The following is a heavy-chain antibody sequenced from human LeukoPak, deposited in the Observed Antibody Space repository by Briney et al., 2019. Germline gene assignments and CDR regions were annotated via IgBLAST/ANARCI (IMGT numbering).Heavy chain of an antibody. CDR3: TTGGIVGATSAFDI. V-gene: IGHV3-15*01. D-gene: IGHD1-26*01. Sequence: PGGSLRLSCAASGFTFSNAWMSWVRQAPGKGLEWVGRIKSKTDGGTTDYAAPAKGRFTISRDDSKNTLYLQMNSLKTEDTAVYYCTTGGIVGATSAFDIWGQGTMVTVSS. CDR1: GFTFSNAW. CDR2: IKSKTDGGTT. J-gene: IGHJ3*02.